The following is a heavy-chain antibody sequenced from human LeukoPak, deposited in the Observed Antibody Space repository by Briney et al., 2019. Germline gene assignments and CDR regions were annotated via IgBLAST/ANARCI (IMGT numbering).Heavy chain of an antibody. Sequence: GESLQISCKGSGYSFTSYWIGWVRQLPGKGLEWMGIIYPGDSDTRYSPSFQGQVTISADKSISTAYLQWSSLKASDTAMYYCARHLVDTAMVSDYWGQGTLVTVSS. V-gene: IGHV5-51*01. D-gene: IGHD5-18*01. CDR1: GYSFTSYW. CDR3: ARHLVDTAMVSDY. CDR2: IYPGDSDT. J-gene: IGHJ4*02.